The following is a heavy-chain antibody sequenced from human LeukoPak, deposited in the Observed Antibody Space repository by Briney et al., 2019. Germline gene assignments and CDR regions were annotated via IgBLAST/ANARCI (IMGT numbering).Heavy chain of an antibody. CDR3: ARSPYSSSPVDY. V-gene: IGHV4-4*02. D-gene: IGHD6-13*01. CDR1: GGSISSSNW. CDR2: IYHSGST. Sequence: SETLSLTFAVSGGSISSSNWWSWVRRPPGKGLEWIGEIYHSGSTNYNPSLKSRVTISVDKSKNHFSLKLSSVTAADTAVYYCARSPYSSSPVDYWGQGTLVTVSS. J-gene: IGHJ4*02.